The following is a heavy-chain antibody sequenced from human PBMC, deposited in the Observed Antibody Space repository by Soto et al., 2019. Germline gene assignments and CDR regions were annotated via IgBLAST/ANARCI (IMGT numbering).Heavy chain of an antibody. CDR3: ARLYSSSWYYYYGMDV. CDR2: ISYDGSNK. V-gene: IGHV3-30-3*01. D-gene: IGHD6-13*01. J-gene: IGHJ6*02. Sequence: VGPQRHSWTASEVTFSSYAMHWVRQAPGKGLEWVAVISYDGSNKYYADSVKGRFTISRDNSKNTLYLQMNSLRAEDTAVYYCARLYSSSWYYYYGMDVWGQGTTVTVSS. CDR1: EVTFSSYA.